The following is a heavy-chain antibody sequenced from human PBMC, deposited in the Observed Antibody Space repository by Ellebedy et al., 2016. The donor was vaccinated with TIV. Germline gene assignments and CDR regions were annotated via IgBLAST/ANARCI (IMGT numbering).Heavy chain of an antibody. D-gene: IGHD3-10*01. Sequence: MPSETLSLTCSVSCGSISGSFWSWIRQPPGKGLEWIGYIYYSGSTNYNPSLKSRVTLSVDTSRNQFSLNLRSVTAADTAVYYCAKASGRPENYNWFDPWGQGTLVTVSS. V-gene: IGHV4-59*01. CDR3: AKASGRPENYNWFDP. CDR2: IYYSGST. CDR1: CGSISGSF. J-gene: IGHJ5*02.